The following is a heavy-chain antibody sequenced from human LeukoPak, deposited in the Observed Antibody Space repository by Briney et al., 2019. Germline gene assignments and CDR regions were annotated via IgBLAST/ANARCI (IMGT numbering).Heavy chain of an antibody. Sequence: PGGSLRLSCAASGNYLMNWVRRAPGKGLVWVSRIASDGSSTTYADSVKGRFSISRDNAKNTLYLQMNSLRVEDTAVYYCARGRPHGNDYWGQGTLVTVSS. V-gene: IGHV3-74*01. D-gene: IGHD4-23*01. CDR1: GNYL. CDR2: IASDGSST. CDR3: ARGRPHGNDY. J-gene: IGHJ4*02.